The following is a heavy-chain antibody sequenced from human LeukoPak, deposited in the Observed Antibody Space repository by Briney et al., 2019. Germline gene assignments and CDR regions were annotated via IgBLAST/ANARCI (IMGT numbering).Heavy chain of an antibody. V-gene: IGHV4-61*02. CDR1: GGSISSGSYY. CDR3: ARDSGWYFDWFDP. D-gene: IGHD6-13*01. CDR2: IYTSGST. Sequence: SQTLSLTCTVSGGSISSGSYYWSWIRQPAGKGLEWIGRIYTSGSTNYNPSLKSRVTISVDTSKNQFSLKLSSVTAADTAVYYCARDSGWYFDWFDPWGQGTLVTVSS. J-gene: IGHJ5*02.